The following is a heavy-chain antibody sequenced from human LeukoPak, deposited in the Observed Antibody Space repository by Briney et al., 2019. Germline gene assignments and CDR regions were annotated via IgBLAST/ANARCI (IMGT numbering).Heavy chain of an antibody. CDR2: ISAYNGNT. D-gene: IGHD3-22*01. J-gene: IGHJ6*02. CDR3: ARDRPPFYYYDSSGYYYDGVRYYGMDV. Sequence: GAPVKPSCKASGYTFTTYGISWVPQGAGQGLEGMGWISAYNGNTNYAQKPQGTVTMTTDTSTSTAYMELRSLRSDDTAVYYCARDRPPFYYYDSSGYYYDGVRYYGMDVWGQGTTVTVSS. V-gene: IGHV1-18*01. CDR1: GYTFTTYG.